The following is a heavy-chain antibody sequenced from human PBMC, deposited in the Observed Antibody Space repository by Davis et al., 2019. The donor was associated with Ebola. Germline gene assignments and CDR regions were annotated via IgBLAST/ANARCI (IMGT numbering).Heavy chain of an antibody. J-gene: IGHJ4*02. Sequence: GESLKISCAASGFTFSHYDMSWVRQVPGKGLEWVSTISATEVHTYYSDSVKGRFTISRDNSKDTLYLQMNSLRAEDTATYYCARFCHYPDCSYFDFWGQGAMVAVSS. V-gene: IGHV3-23*01. CDR3: ARFCHYPDCSYFDF. CDR2: ISATEVHT. CDR1: GFTFSHYD. D-gene: IGHD3-3*01.